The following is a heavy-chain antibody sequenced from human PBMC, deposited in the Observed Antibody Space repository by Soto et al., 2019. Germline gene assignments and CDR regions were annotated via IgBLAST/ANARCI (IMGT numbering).Heavy chain of an antibody. CDR2: ISGSGGST. D-gene: IGHD3-16*02. Sequence: EVQLLESGGGLVQPGGSLRLSCAASGFTFSSYAMDWVRQAPGKGLEWVSAISGSGGSTYYADSVKGRFTISRDNSKNTLYMQMNSLRVEDTAVYYCAKRPDYDYVWGSSRYFDSWGQGTLVTVSS. CDR1: GFTFSSYA. J-gene: IGHJ4*02. V-gene: IGHV3-23*01. CDR3: AKRPDYDYVWGSSRYFDS.